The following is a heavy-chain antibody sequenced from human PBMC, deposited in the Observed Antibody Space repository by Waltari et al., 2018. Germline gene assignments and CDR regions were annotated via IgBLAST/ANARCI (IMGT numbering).Heavy chain of an antibody. D-gene: IGHD6-13*01. CDR1: GFTFSSYA. V-gene: IGHV3-30-3*01. Sequence: QVQLVESGGGVVQPGRSLRLSCAASGFTFSSYAMHWVRQAPGKGLEWVAVISYDGNNKYYADSVKGRFTISRDNSKNTLYLQMNSLRAEDTAVYYCARDHQQLGNLFDYWGQGTLVTVSS. J-gene: IGHJ4*02. CDR2: ISYDGNNK. CDR3: ARDHQQLGNLFDY.